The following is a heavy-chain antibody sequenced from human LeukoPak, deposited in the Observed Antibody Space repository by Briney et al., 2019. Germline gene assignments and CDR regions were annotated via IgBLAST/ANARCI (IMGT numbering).Heavy chain of an antibody. Sequence: ASVKVSCKASGYTFTGYYMHWVRQAPGQGLEWMGWINPNSGGTNYAQKFQGRVTMTRDTSISTAYMELSRLRSDDTAVYYCAREGEYSSSWYPDWGQGTLVTVSS. D-gene: IGHD6-13*01. CDR1: GYTFTGYY. CDR2: INPNSGGT. J-gene: IGHJ4*02. CDR3: AREGEYSSSWYPD. V-gene: IGHV1-2*02.